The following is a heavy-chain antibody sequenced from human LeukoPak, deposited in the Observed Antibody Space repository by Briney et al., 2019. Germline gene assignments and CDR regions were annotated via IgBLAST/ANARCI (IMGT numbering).Heavy chain of an antibody. CDR1: EYTFIGYY. Sequence: GASVKVSCKASEYTFIGYYMHWVRQAPGQGHEWMGWINPNSGGTNYAQKFQGRVTMTTDTSINTASMELTRLRSDDTAVYYCARGGSGGYDSPLDYWGQGTLVTVSS. CDR3: ARGGSGGYDSPLDY. CDR2: INPNSGGT. J-gene: IGHJ4*02. D-gene: IGHD5-12*01. V-gene: IGHV1-2*02.